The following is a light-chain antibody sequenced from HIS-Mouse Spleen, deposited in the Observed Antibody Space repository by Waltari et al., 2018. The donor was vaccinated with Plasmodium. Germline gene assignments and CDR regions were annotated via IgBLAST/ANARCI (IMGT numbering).Light chain of an antibody. CDR2: EGS. J-gene: IGLJ2*01. Sequence: QSALTQPASVSGSPGPSITIPCPGTTSDAGSHNLVSLYQQHPGKAPKLMIYEGSKRPSGVSNRFSGSKSGNTASLTISGLQAEDEADYYCCSYAGSSTFVVFGGGTKLTVL. CDR1: TSDAGSHNL. CDR3: CSYAGSSTFVV. V-gene: IGLV2-23*03.